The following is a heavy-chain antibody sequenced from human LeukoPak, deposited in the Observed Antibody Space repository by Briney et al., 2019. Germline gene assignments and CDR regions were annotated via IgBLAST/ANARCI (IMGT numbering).Heavy chain of an antibody. CDR1: GGSISSYF. V-gene: IGHV4-59*01. D-gene: IGHD2-2*02. J-gene: IGHJ4*02. CDR3: ARYTNREFDF. CDR2: MYHSGST. Sequence: SETLSLTCTVSGGSISSYFWSWIRQPPGKGLQWIGYMYHSGSTYYNPSLTSRVTISIDTSKNQFSLNLTSVTAADTAVYYCARYTNREFDFWGQGTLVTVSS.